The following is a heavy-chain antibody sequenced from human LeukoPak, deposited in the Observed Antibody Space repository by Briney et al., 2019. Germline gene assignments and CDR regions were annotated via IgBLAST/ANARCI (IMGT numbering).Heavy chain of an antibody. CDR2: INHSGST. V-gene: IGHV4-34*01. CDR1: GGSFSDYY. D-gene: IGHD2-2*01. CDR3: ARQVPAADY. Sequence: SETLSLTCAVYGGSFSDYYWSWIRQPPGKGLEWIGEINHSGSTNYNPSLKSRVTISVDTSKNQFSLKLSSVTAADTAVYYCARQVPAADYWGQGTLVTVSS. J-gene: IGHJ4*02.